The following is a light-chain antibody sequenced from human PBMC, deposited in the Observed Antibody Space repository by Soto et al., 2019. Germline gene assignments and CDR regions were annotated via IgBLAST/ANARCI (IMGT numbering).Light chain of an antibody. J-gene: IGLJ7*01. CDR2: LEGSGSY. Sequence: QSVLTQSSSASASLGSSVKLTCTLSSGHSSYIIAWHQQQPGKAPRYLMTLEGSGSYNKGSGVPDRFSGSSSGADRYLTISGLQFEDEADYYCETWDSNTRVFGGGTQLTVL. V-gene: IGLV4-60*02. CDR1: SGHSSYI. CDR3: ETWDSNTRV.